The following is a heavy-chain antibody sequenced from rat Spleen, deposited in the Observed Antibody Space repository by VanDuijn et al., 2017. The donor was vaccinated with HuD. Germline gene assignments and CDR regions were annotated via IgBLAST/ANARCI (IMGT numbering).Heavy chain of an antibody. J-gene: IGHJ2*01. CDR2: ISPSGDST. Sequence: EVQLVESGGGLVQPGRSLKFSCAASGFTFSNYGMHWIRQAPTKGLEWVASISPSGDSTYYRDSVKGRFTISRDNAKSSLYLQMNSLKSEDTATYYCARRGEQLPFFDYWGQGVMVTVSS. D-gene: IGHD1-10*01. CDR1: GFTFSNYG. V-gene: IGHV5-19*01. CDR3: ARRGEQLPFFDY.